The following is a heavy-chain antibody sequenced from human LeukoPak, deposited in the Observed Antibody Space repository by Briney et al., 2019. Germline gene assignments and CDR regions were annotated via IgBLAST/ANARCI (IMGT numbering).Heavy chain of an antibody. CDR2: IYPGDSDT. CDR1: GYSFTSYW. D-gene: IGHD2-15*01. Sequence: GESLKISCKGSGYSFTSYWIVWVRQMPGKGLEWMGIIYPGDSDTRYSPSFQGQVTISADKSISTAYLQWSSLKASDTAMYYCARQGCSGGSCYSPTDYWGQGTLVTVSS. CDR3: ARQGCSGGSCYSPTDY. J-gene: IGHJ4*02. V-gene: IGHV5-51*01.